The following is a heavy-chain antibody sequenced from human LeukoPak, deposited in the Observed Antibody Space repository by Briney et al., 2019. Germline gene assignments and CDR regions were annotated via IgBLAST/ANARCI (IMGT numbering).Heavy chain of an antibody. V-gene: IGHV3-21*01. CDR2: ISSSSSYI. Sequence: PGGSLRLSCAASGFTFSSYSVNWVRQAPGKGLEWVSSISSSSSYIYYADSVKGRFSISRDNAKNSLYLQMNSLRAEDTAVYYCATVAGYGENYWGQGTLVTVSS. D-gene: IGHD3-10*01. J-gene: IGHJ4*02. CDR3: ATVAGYGENY. CDR1: GFTFSSYS.